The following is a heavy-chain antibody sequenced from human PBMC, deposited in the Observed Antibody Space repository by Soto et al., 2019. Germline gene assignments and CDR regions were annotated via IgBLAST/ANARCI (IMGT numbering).Heavy chain of an antibody. D-gene: IGHD4-17*01. CDR1: GFTFSSYC. Sequence: GGSLRLSFAASGFTFSSYCMHWVRQAPGKGLEWVAVIWYDGSNKYYADSVKGRFTISRDNSKNTLYLQMNSLRAEDTAVYYCARDRLATNYYYYGMDVWGQGTTVTVSS. J-gene: IGHJ6*02. CDR3: ARDRLATNYYYYGMDV. CDR2: IWYDGSNK. V-gene: IGHV3-33*01.